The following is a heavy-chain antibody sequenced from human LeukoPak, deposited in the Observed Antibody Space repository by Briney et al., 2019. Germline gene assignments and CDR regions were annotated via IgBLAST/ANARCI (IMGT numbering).Heavy chain of an antibody. V-gene: IGHV1-69*04. D-gene: IGHD6-6*01. J-gene: IGHJ6*03. CDR1: GGTFSNYA. CDR3: ARDSGSSFYYYYYMDV. CDR2: IIPILDIA. Sequence: SVKVSCKASGGTFSNYAISWVRQAPGQGLEWMGRIIPILDIANYAQNYAQKFQGRITITANKSTSTAHMELSSLGSEDTAVYYCARDSGSSFYYYYYMDVWGKGTTVTVSS.